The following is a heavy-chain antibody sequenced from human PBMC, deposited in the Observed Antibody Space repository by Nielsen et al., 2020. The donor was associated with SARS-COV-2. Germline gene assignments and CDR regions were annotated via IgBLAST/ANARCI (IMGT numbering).Heavy chain of an antibody. J-gene: IGHJ5*02. Sequence: GGSLRLSCAASGFTFSSYSMNWVRQAPGKGLEWVSSISSSSSYIYYADSVKGRFTISRDNAKDSLYLQMNSLRAEDTAVYYCAREAEWYGSGSYVSWGQGTLVTVSS. V-gene: IGHV3-21*01. CDR1: GFTFSSYS. CDR3: AREAEWYGSGSYVS. CDR2: ISSSSSYI. D-gene: IGHD3-10*01.